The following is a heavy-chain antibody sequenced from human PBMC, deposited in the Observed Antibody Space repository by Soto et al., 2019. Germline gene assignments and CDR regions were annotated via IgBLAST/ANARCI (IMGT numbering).Heavy chain of an antibody. V-gene: IGHV1-18*04. J-gene: IGHJ5*02. CDR3: ARDGSGSWFVGGNWFDP. Sequence: QVQLVQSGAEVKKLGASVKVSCKASGYTFTSYGISWVRQAPGQGLEWMGWISAYNGNTNYAQKLQGRVTMTTDTSMSTAYMELRSLRSVDTAVYYCARDGSGSWFVGGNWFDPWGQGTLVTVSS. D-gene: IGHD6-13*01. CDR1: GYTFTSYG. CDR2: ISAYNGNT.